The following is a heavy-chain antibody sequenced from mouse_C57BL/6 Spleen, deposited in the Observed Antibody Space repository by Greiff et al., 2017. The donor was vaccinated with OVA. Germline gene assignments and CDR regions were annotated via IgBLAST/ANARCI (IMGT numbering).Heavy chain of an antibody. D-gene: IGHD3-2*02. J-gene: IGHJ3*01. CDR2: IYPRSGNT. CDR3: ARGGSGPAWFAY. Sequence: QVQLQQSGAELARPGASVTLSCKASGYTFTSYGISWVKQRTGQGLEWIGEIYPRSGNTYYNEKFKGKATLTADKSSSTAYMELRSLTSEDSAVYFCARGGSGPAWFAYWGQGTLVTVSA. V-gene: IGHV1-81*01. CDR1: GYTFTSYG.